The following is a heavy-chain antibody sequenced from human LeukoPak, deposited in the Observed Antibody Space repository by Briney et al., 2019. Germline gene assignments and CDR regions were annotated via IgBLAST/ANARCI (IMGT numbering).Heavy chain of an antibody. D-gene: IGHD3-9*01. V-gene: IGHV4-34*01. J-gene: IGHJ6*02. CDR1: GGSFSDYY. Sequence: PSETLSLTCAVYGGSFSDYYWSWIRQPPGKGLEWIGEINHSGSTNYNPSLKSRVTISVDTSKNQFSLKLSSVTAADTAVYYCARGFEDYYGMDVWGQGTTVTVSS. CDR2: INHSGST. CDR3: ARGFEDYYGMDV.